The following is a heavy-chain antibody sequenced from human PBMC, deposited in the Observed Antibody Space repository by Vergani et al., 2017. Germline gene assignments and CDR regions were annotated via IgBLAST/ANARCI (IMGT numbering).Heavy chain of an antibody. Sequence: VQLVESGGGLAQPGGSLRLSCEASGITFWKFGMHWVRQGPGKGLEWVSGISWNSGAVDYADSVRGRFTISRDNAKNSLFLEMNSLRFEDTAVYFCTKGSVYYHDSAGDGYDPYTGFDLWGQGTLVTVSS. V-gene: IGHV3-9*01. CDR3: TKGSVYYHDSAGDGYDPYTGFDL. J-gene: IGHJ3*01. CDR1: GITFWKFG. D-gene: IGHD2-21*01. CDR2: ISWNSGAV.